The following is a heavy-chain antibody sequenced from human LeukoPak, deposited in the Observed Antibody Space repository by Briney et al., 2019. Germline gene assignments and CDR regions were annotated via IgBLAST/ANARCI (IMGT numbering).Heavy chain of an antibody. V-gene: IGHV4-59*01. D-gene: IGHD2-15*01. CDR2: IYYSGST. J-gene: IGHJ2*01. CDR1: GGSISSYY. CDR3: ATRVSGVVVAPYWYFDL. Sequence: SETLSLTCTVSGGSISSYYWSWIRQPPGKGLEWIGYIYYSGSTNYNPSLKSRVTISVDTSKNQFSLRLSPVTAADTAVYYCATRVSGVVVAPYWYFDLWGRGTLVAVSS.